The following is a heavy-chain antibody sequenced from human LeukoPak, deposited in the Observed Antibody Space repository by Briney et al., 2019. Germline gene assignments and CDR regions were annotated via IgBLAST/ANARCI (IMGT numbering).Heavy chain of an antibody. CDR3: AKDYSKTSYYGSGTYYRPNWFDP. V-gene: IGHV3-48*03. CDR2: ISSSGSTI. CDR1: GFTFSSYE. J-gene: IGHJ5*02. D-gene: IGHD3-10*01. Sequence: GGSLRLSCAASGFTFSSYEMNWVRQAPGKGLEWVSYISSSGSTIYYADSVKGRFTISRDNAKNSLYLQMNSLRAEDTAVYYCAKDYSKTSYYGSGTYYRPNWFDPWGQGVLVTVSS.